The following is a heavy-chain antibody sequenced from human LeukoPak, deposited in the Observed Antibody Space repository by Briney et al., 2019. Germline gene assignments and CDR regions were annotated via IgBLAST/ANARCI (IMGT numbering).Heavy chain of an antibody. Sequence: SETLSLTCTVSGYSISSGYYWGWIRQPPGKGLEWIGSIYHSGSTYYNPSLKSRVTISVDTSKNQFSLKLRSVTAADTAVYYCARVTGYMIEDYFDYWGQGTLVTVSS. V-gene: IGHV4-38-2*02. CDR2: IYHSGST. CDR3: ARVTGYMIEDYFDY. D-gene: IGHD3-22*01. CDR1: GYSISSGYY. J-gene: IGHJ4*02.